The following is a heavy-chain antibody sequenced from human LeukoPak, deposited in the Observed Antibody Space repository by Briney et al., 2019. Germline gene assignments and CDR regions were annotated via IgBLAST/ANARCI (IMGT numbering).Heavy chain of an antibody. CDR2: INPRGGST. CDR1: GGTFTSFY. V-gene: IGHV1-46*01. D-gene: IGHD3-10*01. Sequence: ASVKVSCKASGGTFTSFYMHWVRQAPGQGLEWMGIINPRGGSTTSAQKFQGRVTLTRDTSTTTVYMELSSLRSEDTAVYYCARDYHGSGSLTTFDYWGQGTLVTVSS. J-gene: IGHJ4*02. CDR3: ARDYHGSGSLTTFDY.